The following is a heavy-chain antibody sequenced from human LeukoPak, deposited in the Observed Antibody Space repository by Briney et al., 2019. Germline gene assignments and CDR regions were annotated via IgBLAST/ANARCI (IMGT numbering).Heavy chain of an antibody. CDR2: IWYDGSNK. D-gene: IGHD6-13*01. Sequence: GRPLRLSCAASGFTFSSYGMHWVRQAPGKGLEWVAVIWYDGSNKYYADSVKGRFTISRDNSKNTLYLQMNSLRAEDTAMYYCARLVLDWFDPWGQGTLVTVSS. CDR1: GFTFSSYG. CDR3: ARLVLDWFDP. V-gene: IGHV3-33*01. J-gene: IGHJ5*02.